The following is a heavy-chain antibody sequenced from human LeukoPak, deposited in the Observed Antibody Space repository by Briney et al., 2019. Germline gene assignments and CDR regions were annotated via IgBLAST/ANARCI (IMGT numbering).Heavy chain of an antibody. D-gene: IGHD2-2*01. V-gene: IGHV3-30-3*01. CDR2: ISYDGSNK. CDR3: ARGVVVPAAMDY. CDR1: GFTFSSYA. J-gene: IGHJ4*02. Sequence: GGSLRLSCAASGFTFSSYAMHWVRQAPGKGLEWVAVISYDGSNKYYADSVKGRFTISRDNSKNTLYLQTNSLRAEDTAVYYCARGVVVPAAMDYWGQGTLVTVSS.